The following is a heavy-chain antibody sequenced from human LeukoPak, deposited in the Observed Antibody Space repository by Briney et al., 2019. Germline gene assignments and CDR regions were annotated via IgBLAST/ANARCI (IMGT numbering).Heavy chain of an antibody. CDR2: IYPGDSDT. D-gene: IGHD3-10*01. Sequence: GESLKISCKGSGYSFTSYWIGWVRQMPGKGLEWMGIIYPGDSDTRYSPSFQGQVTISADKSISTAYLQWGSLEASDTAMYYCAYGSGSPYYYYGMDVWGQGTAVTVSS. V-gene: IGHV5-51*01. CDR3: AYGSGSPYYYYGMDV. J-gene: IGHJ6*02. CDR1: GYSFTSYW.